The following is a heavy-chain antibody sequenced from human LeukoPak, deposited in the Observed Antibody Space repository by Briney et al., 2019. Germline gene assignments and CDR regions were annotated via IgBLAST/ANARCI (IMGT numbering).Heavy chain of an antibody. CDR1: GFTFSSYE. D-gene: IGHD3-22*01. J-gene: IGHJ4*02. CDR3: ARYYDSTGYYFFDY. V-gene: IGHV3-48*03. Sequence: GGSLRLSCAASGFTFSSYEKNCVRQAPGKGLEWVSYISSSGSTIYYADSVKGRFTISRDNAKNSLYLQMNSLRAEDTAVYYCARYYDSTGYYFFDYWGQGTLVTVSS. CDR2: ISSSGSTI.